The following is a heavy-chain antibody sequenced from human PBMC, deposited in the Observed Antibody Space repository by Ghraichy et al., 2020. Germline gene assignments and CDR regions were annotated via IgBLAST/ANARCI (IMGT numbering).Heavy chain of an antibody. J-gene: IGHJ4*02. CDR1: GFTFSSYW. D-gene: IGHD1-26*01. CDR2: IKEDGSEK. V-gene: IGHV3-7*01. Sequence: GSLRLSCAASGFTFSSYWMSWVRQAPGKGLEWVANIKEDGSEKYYVDSVKGRFTIPRDNAKNSLYLQMNSLRAEDTAEYYCARGSGSYADWGQGTLVTVSS. CDR3: ARGSGSYAD.